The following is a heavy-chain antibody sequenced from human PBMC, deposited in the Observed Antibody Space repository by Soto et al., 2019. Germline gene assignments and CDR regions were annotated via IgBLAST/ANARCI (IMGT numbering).Heavy chain of an antibody. CDR2: INPNSGGT. D-gene: IGHD3-10*01. CDR1: GYTFTNYY. CDR3: ARDRAYGSGSPSDV. V-gene: IGHV1-46*03. J-gene: IGHJ6*04. Sequence: GASVKVSCKASGYTFTNYYVHWVRQAPGQGLEWMGIINPNSGGTSYAQKFQGRLTMTRDTSTSTVYMELSSLRSDDTAVYYCARDRAYGSGSPSDVWGKGTTVTVSS.